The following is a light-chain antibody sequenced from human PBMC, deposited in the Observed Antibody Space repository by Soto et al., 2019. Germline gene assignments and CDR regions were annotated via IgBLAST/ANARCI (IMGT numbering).Light chain of an antibody. CDR1: SSDIGGYNF. CDR3: SSYRTNTAVV. Sequence: QSVLTQPASVSGSPGQSITISCTGTSSDIGGYNFVSWYHQHPGKAPKLMIYEVSNRPSGVSDRFSGSKSGNTASLTISGLQAEDEADYYCSSYRTNTAVVFGGGTKLTVL. CDR2: EVS. V-gene: IGLV2-14*01. J-gene: IGLJ2*01.